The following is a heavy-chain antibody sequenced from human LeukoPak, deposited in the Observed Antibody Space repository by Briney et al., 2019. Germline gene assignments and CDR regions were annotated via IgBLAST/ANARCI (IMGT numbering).Heavy chain of an antibody. D-gene: IGHD1-26*01. V-gene: IGHV4-39*02. CDR3: ARELLGGSYSYDY. CDR2: IYYSGST. Sequence: PSETLSLTCTVSGGSISSSSYYWGWIRQPPGKGLEWIGSIYYSGSTYYNPSLKSRVTISVDTSKNQFSLKLSSVTAADTAVYYCARELLGGSYSYDYWGQGTLVTVSS. CDR1: GGSISSSSYY. J-gene: IGHJ4*02.